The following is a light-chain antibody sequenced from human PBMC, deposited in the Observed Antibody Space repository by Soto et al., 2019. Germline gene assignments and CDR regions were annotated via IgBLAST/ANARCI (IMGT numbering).Light chain of an antibody. V-gene: IGLV2-14*03. Sequence: QSALTQPASVSGSPGQSITISCTGTSRDVGGHSYVSWYQQHPGKAPKLMIYDVNNRPSGVSDRFSGSKSGNTASLTISGLQAEDESDYYCSSFTSYSTLVFGGGTKLTVL. J-gene: IGLJ2*01. CDR3: SSFTSYSTLV. CDR2: DVN. CDR1: SRDVGGHSY.